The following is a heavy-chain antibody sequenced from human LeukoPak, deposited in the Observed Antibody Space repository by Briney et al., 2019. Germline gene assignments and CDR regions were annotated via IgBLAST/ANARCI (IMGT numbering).Heavy chain of an antibody. V-gene: IGHV3-74*01. CDR2: INSDGSST. CDR3: ARVVAVTVTGIFDI. Sequence: GGSLRLSCAASGFTFSSYWMHWVRQAPGKGLVWVSRINSDGSSTIYADSVKGRFTISRDNAKNTLYLQMNNLRAEDTAIYYCARVVAVTVTGIFDIWGQGTMVTVSS. CDR1: GFTFSSYW. J-gene: IGHJ3*02. D-gene: IGHD2-21*02.